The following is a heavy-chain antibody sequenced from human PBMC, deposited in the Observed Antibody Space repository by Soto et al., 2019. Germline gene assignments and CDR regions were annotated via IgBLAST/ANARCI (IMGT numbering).Heavy chain of an antibody. CDR3: ARLNGYCISTNCHGYYGMDV. CDR1: GGSMSTYH. CDR2: IYYSGNT. Sequence: SETLSLTCTVSGGSMSTYHWSWIRQSPGKGLEWIGYIYYSGNTNYNPSLESRVTISVDTSKNQFSLGLTSVTAADTAVYYCARLNGYCISTNCHGYYGMDVWGQGTTVTVSS. V-gene: IGHV4-59*08. J-gene: IGHJ6*02. D-gene: IGHD2-2*03.